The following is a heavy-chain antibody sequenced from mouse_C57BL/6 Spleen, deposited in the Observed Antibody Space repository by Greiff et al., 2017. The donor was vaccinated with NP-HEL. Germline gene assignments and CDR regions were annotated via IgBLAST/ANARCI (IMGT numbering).Heavy chain of an antibody. Sequence: VQLQQPGAELVKPGASVKLSCKASGYTFTSYWMQWVKQRPGQGLEWIGEIDPSDSYTNYNQKFKGKATLTVDTSSSTAYMQLSSLTSEDSAVYYCARKENWDWFAYWGQGTLVTVSA. D-gene: IGHD4-1*01. CDR3: ARKENWDWFAY. V-gene: IGHV1-50*01. CDR2: IDPSDSYT. J-gene: IGHJ3*01. CDR1: GYTFTSYW.